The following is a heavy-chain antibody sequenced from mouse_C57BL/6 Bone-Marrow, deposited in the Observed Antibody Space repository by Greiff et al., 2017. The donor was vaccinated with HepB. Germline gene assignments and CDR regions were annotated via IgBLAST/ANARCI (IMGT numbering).Heavy chain of an antibody. Sequence: EVKLMESGGGLVQPGGSMKLSCVASGFTFSNYWMNWVRQSPEKGLEWVAQIRLKSDNYATHYAESVKGRFTIPRDESKSSVYLQMNNLRAEDTGVYYCGASRFAYWGQGTLVTVSA. CDR2: IRLKSDNYAT. V-gene: IGHV6-3*01. CDR1: GFTFSNYW. J-gene: IGHJ3*01. D-gene: IGHD6-1*01. CDR3: GASRFAY.